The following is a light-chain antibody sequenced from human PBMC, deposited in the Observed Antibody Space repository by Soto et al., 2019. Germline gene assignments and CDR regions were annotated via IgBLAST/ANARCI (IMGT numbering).Light chain of an antibody. J-gene: IGLJ1*01. V-gene: IGLV2-14*01. CDR2: EVS. Sequence: QSALTQPASVSGSPGQSITISCTGTGSDVGGYNYVSWYQQHPGKAPKLMIYEVSNRPSGVSNRFSGSKSANTASLTISGLQAEDEADYFCSSYTSSNTRYVFGTGTKLTVL. CDR3: SSYTSSNTRYV. CDR1: GSDVGGYNY.